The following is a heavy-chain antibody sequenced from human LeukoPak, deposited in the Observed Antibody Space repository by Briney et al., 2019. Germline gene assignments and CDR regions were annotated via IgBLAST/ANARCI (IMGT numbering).Heavy chain of an antibody. V-gene: IGHV3-23*01. CDR2: ISGSGTST. CDR3: AKHWGYRSDWFDP. J-gene: IGHJ5*02. CDR1: GFTFSSSA. Sequence: GGSLRLSCSASGFTFSSSAMSWVRQAPGKGLEWVSAISGSGTSTFYADSVKGRFTISRDNSNNTLYLRVNSLRAADTAVYHCAKHWGYRSDWFDPWGQGTLVTVSS. D-gene: IGHD5-18*01.